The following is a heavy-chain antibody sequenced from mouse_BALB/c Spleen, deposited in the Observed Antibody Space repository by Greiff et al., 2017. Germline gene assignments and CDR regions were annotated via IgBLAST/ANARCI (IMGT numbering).Heavy chain of an antibody. CDR3: ARPTTTVVEDYAMDY. CDR1: GFSLTSYG. D-gene: IGHD1-1*01. V-gene: IGHV2-6-2*01. Sequence: QVQLKESGPDLVAPSQSLSITCTVSGFSLTSYGVHWVRQPPGKGLEWLVVIWSDGSTTYNSALKSRLSISKDNSKSQVFLKMNSLQTDDTAMYYCARPTTTVVEDYAMDYWGQGTAVTVSS. CDR2: IWSDGST. J-gene: IGHJ4*01.